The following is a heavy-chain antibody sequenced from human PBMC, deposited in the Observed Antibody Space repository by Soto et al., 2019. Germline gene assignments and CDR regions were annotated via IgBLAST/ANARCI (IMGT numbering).Heavy chain of an antibody. CDR3: ARGYNNALDY. V-gene: IGHV3-7*01. D-gene: IGHD1-1*01. CDR1: RFSFSNYA. J-gene: IGHJ4*02. Sequence: GGSLRLSCAGSRFSFSNYAMTWARQAPGKGLEWVANIHQDGSEKYYVDSVKGRFTISRDNAKNSLYLQMNSLRAEDTALYYCARGYNNALDYWGQGTLVTVSS. CDR2: IHQDGSEK.